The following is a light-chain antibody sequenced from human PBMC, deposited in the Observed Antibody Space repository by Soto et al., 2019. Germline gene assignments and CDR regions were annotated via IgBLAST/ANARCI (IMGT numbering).Light chain of an antibody. CDR1: SSNIGGNS. CDR3: GSWDSSLSGGV. V-gene: IGLV1-51*01. CDR2: DDN. Sequence: VLTQPPSVSAAPGQKVTISCSGSSSNIGGNSVSWYQQLPGTAPKLLIYDDNKRPSGIPDRFSGSKSGTSATLGITGFQTGDEADYYCGSWDSSLSGGVFGTGTKVTVL. J-gene: IGLJ1*01.